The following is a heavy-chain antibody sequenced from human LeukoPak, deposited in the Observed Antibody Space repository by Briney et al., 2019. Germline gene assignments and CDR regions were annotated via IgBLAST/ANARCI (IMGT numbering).Heavy chain of an antibody. CDR3: ARELYYDGSGSYYGYFDY. CDR1: GFTFSSYG. V-gene: IGHV3-33*05. J-gene: IGHJ4*02. D-gene: IGHD3-22*01. Sequence: PGGSLRLSCAASGFTFSSYGMHWVRQAPGKGLEWVAVISYDGSNKYYADSVKGRFTISRDDSKNTLYLQMNSLRAEDTAVYFCARELYYDGSGSYYGYFDYWGQGTLVTFSS. CDR2: ISYDGSNK.